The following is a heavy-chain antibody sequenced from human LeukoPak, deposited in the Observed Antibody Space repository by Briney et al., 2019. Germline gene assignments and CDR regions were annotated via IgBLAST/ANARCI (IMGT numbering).Heavy chain of an antibody. CDR2: INSYSGET. V-gene: IGHV1-2*02. J-gene: IGHJ3*02. Sequence: ASVKVSCKASGYTFTGYHMHWVRQAPGQGLEWMGWINSYSGETNYAQKFQGRVTMARDTSISTAYVELSRLTSDDTAVYYCARNIAALDAFDIWGQGTMVTVSS. D-gene: IGHD6-13*01. CDR3: ARNIAALDAFDI. CDR1: GYTFTGYH.